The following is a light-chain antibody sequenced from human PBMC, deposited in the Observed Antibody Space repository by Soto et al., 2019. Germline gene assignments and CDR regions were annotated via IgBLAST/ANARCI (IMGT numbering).Light chain of an antibody. CDR1: QSVSSSY. CDR3: QQYGSSPPRT. J-gene: IGKJ1*01. V-gene: IGKV3-20*01. Sequence: TALTQSPSTLSLSPGERATLSRRASQSVSSSYLAWYQQRPGQAPRLLIYGAASRATGIPDRFSGSGSGTDFTLTISRLEPEDFALYYCQQYGSSPPRTFGQGTKVDIK. CDR2: GAA.